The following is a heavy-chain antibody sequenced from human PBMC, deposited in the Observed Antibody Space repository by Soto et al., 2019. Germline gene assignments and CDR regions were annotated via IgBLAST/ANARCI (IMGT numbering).Heavy chain of an antibody. V-gene: IGHV3-21*01. Sequence: EVQLVDSGGGRVKPGGSLRLSCAASGFTFSSYSMNWVRQAPGKGLELVSSITSSGNYIYYADSVKGRFTISRDNAKDSLYLQMNSLRGEDTAVYYCAREVWSYPQGAPDYWGQGTLVTVSS. J-gene: IGHJ4*02. CDR3: AREVWSYPQGAPDY. CDR1: GFTFSSYS. CDR2: ITSSGNYI. D-gene: IGHD2-21*01.